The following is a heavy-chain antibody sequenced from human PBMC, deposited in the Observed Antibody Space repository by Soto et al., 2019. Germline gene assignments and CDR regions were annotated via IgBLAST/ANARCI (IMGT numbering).Heavy chain of an antibody. J-gene: IGHJ3*02. V-gene: IGHV4-39*07. CDR1: GGSISSSSYF. CDR2: IYYSGST. CDR3: ARRYGGAFDI. Sequence: LSLTCSVSGGSISSSSYFWGWIRQPPGKGLEWIGSIYYSGSTNYNPSLKSRVTISVDTSKNQFSLKLSSVTAADTAVYYCARRYGGAFDIWGQGTMVTVSS. D-gene: IGHD4-17*01.